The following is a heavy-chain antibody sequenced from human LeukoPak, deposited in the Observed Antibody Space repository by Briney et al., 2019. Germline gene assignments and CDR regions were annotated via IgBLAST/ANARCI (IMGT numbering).Heavy chain of an antibody. CDR1: GGSISSSGYY. J-gene: IGHJ5*02. D-gene: IGHD2-2*01. V-gene: IGHV4-39*01. CDR2: IYYSGST. Sequence: PSETLSLTCTVSGGSISSSGYYWGWIRQPPGKGLEWIGSIYYSGSTYYNPSLKSRVTISVDTSKNQFSLKLSSVTAADTAVYYCARRPVVPAVLDWFDPWGQGTLVTVSS. CDR3: ARRPVVPAVLDWFDP.